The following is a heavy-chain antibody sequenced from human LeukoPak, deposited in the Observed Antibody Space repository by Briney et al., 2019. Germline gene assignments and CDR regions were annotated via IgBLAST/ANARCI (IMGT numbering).Heavy chain of an antibody. Sequence: GGSLRLSCAASGFTFSSYSMNWVRQAPGKGLEWVSYINSRGSTIYYADSVKGRFTISRDNAKNSLFLQMNSLRAEDTAVYYCARLTASEPLLVSLDYWGQGTLVTVST. J-gene: IGHJ4*02. CDR3: ARLTASEPLLVSLDY. CDR1: GFTFSSYS. V-gene: IGHV3-48*04. D-gene: IGHD3-3*02. CDR2: INSRGSTI.